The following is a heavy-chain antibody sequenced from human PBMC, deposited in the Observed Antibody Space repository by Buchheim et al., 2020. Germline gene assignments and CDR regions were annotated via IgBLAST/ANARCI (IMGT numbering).Heavy chain of an antibody. CDR1: GGSMSRYY. J-gene: IGHJ2*01. Sequence: QVQLQESGPGLVKPSETLSLTCTVSGGSMSRYYWSWMRQSPGKGLEWIGYIFYSGSTNYNPALKSRVTISVDMSNNQLSLKLNSVTAADTAVYYCARVQNRLGWYFDLWGRGTL. CDR3: ARVQNRLGWYFDL. D-gene: IGHD1-14*01. CDR2: IFYSGST. V-gene: IGHV4-59*12.